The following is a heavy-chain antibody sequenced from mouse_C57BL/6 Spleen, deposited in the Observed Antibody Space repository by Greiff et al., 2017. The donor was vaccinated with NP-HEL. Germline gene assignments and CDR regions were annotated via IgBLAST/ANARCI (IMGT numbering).Heavy chain of an antibody. CDR2: ISDGGSYT. V-gene: IGHV5-4*01. D-gene: IGHD1-1*01. CDR1: GFTFSSYA. CDR3: ARAGGSRRDDAMDY. Sequence: EVQRVESGGGLVKPGGSLKLSCAASGFTFSSYAMSWVRQTPEKRLEWVATISDGGSYTYYPDNVKGRFTISRDNAKNNLYLQMSHLKSEDTAMYYCARAGGSRRDDAMDYWGQGTSVTVSS. J-gene: IGHJ4*01.